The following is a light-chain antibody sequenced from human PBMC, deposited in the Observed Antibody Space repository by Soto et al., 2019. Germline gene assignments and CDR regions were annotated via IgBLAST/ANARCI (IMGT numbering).Light chain of an antibody. V-gene: IGKV1-27*01. CDR2: AAS. CDR1: QDIKEY. J-gene: IGKJ1*01. CDR3: QKYNCFPWA. Sequence: DIQMTQSPSSLSASVGDRVTITCRASQDIKEYGAWKQQKPGKVPKLLIFAASTLQSGVPSRFSGSGSVKDFTLTIGSMQPEDVATYYCQKYNCFPWAFGQGTKVEIK.